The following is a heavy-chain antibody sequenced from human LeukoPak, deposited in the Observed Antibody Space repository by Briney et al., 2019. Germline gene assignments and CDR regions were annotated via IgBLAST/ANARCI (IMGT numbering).Heavy chain of an antibody. V-gene: IGHV3-23*01. D-gene: IGHD2-21*02. J-gene: IGHJ4*02. CDR1: GFTFRSYA. CDR3: AKDLPTKCRGDCPSDY. Sequence: PGGSLRLSCAASGFTFRSYAMNLVRQAPGKGLEWVSGISDSGGRTYYAESVKGRFAISRDNSKNTLYLQMNSLRVEDTAVYYCAKDLPTKCRGDCPSDYWGQGTLVTVSS. CDR2: ISDSGGRT.